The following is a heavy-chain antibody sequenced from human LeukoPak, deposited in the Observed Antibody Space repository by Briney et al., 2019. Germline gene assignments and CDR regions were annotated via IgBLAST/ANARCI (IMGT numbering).Heavy chain of an antibody. CDR2: SSNGGST. CDR3: LRAYHPGGWFDP. V-gene: IGHV3-64*01. Sequence: GGSLRLSCAASGFTFSTYAMHWVRQAPGKGLEYVSASSNGGSTYYGNSVKGRFTISRDNSKNTLYLQMGSLRAEDMAMYYCLRAYHPGGWFDPWGQGTLVTVSS. CDR1: GFTFSTYA. J-gene: IGHJ5*02. D-gene: IGHD2-21*01.